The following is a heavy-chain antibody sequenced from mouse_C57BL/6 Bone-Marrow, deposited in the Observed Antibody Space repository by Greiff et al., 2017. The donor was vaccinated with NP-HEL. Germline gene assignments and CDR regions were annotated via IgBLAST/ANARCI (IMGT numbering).Heavy chain of an antibody. CDR1: GYTFTSYT. Sequence: QVQLKESGAELARPGASVKMSCKASGYTFTSYTMHWVKQRPGQGLEWIGYINPSSGYTKYNQKFKDKATLTADKSSSTAYMQLSSLTSEDSAVYYCARETLGWYFDVWGTGTTVTVSS. J-gene: IGHJ1*03. V-gene: IGHV1-4*01. CDR3: ARETLGWYFDV. CDR2: INPSSGYT.